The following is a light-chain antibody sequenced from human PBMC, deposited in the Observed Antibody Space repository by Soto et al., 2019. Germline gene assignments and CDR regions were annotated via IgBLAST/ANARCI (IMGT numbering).Light chain of an antibody. CDR2: EVS. CDR1: SSDVGKYDY. CDR3: QSYDNSLSGFYV. J-gene: IGLJ1*01. Sequence: QSVLTQPPSASGSPGQSVTISCTGTSSDVGKYDYVSWFQHHPGKAPKLIIYEVSKRPSGVPDRFSGSKSGSTASLTVSGLQTEDEADYYCQSYDNSLSGFYVFGTGTKVTVL. V-gene: IGLV2-8*01.